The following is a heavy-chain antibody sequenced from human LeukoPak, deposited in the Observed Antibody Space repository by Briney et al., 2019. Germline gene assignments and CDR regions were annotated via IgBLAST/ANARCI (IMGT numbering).Heavy chain of an antibody. CDR1: GFTFSSYA. D-gene: IGHD3-10*02. J-gene: IGHJ4*02. V-gene: IGHV3-30*07. CDR2: ISYDGSNK. Sequence: GRSLRLSCAASGFTFSSYAMHWVRQAPGKGLEWVAVISYDGSNKYYADSVKGRFTISRDNSKNTLYLQMNSLRAEDTAVYYCAKPLGSGDPRDSFDYWGQGTLVTVSS. CDR3: AKPLGSGDPRDSFDY.